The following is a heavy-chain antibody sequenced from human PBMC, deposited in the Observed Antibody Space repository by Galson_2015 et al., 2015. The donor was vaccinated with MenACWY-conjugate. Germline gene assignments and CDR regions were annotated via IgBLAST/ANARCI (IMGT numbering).Heavy chain of an antibody. CDR3: ARAYSSGWYPNWLDS. V-gene: IGHV3-48*01. CDR2: ISTSSSTI. CDR1: GFTFSLYS. D-gene: IGHD6-19*01. Sequence: SLRLSCAASGFTFSLYSMNWVRQAPGKGLEWISYISTSSSTIYYVDSVKGRFTISRDNAKNSLYLQMDSLRAEDTAVYYCARAYSSGWYPNWLDSWGQGTLVTVSS. J-gene: IGHJ5*01.